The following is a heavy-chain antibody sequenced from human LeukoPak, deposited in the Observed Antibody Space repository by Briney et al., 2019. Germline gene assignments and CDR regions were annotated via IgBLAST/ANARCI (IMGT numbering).Heavy chain of an antibody. Sequence: SVKVSCKASGDTFSSYAISWVRQAPGEGLEWMGRIIPIFGTANYAQKLQGRVTITTDESTSTAYMELSSLRSEDTAVYYCARVGDYGGNSGFDYWGQGTLVTVSS. CDR3: ARVGDYGGNSGFDY. V-gene: IGHV1-69*05. D-gene: IGHD4-23*01. CDR2: IIPIFGTA. CDR1: GDTFSSYA. J-gene: IGHJ4*02.